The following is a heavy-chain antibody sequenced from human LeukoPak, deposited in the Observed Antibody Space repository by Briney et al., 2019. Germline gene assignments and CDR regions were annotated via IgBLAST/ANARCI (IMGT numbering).Heavy chain of an antibody. CDR3: AGLRRAYYYYMDV. D-gene: IGHD3/OR15-3a*01. CDR2: VRYDSSNK. Sequence: GGSLRLSCAASGFTFGGYGMHWVRQAPGKGLEWVAFVRYDSSNKYYADSVKGRFTVSRDNANNLLFLQMSSLRAEDTAVYFCAGLRRAYYYYMDVWGKGTTVTVSS. CDR1: GFTFGGYG. J-gene: IGHJ6*03. V-gene: IGHV3-30*02.